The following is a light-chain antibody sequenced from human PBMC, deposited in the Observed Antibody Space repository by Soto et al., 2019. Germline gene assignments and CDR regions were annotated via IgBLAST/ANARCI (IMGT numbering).Light chain of an antibody. CDR3: SSFTSSGTL. Sequence: QSVLTQPATVSGSQGQPITISGTGPSSDVGGYDYVSWYQQHPGKVPKLIIYEVSIRASGVSNRFSASKSANTASLTISGLQPEDEADYYGSSFTSSGTLFGGVTKLTVL. V-gene: IGLV2-14*01. J-gene: IGLJ3*02. CDR2: EVS. CDR1: SSDVGGYDY.